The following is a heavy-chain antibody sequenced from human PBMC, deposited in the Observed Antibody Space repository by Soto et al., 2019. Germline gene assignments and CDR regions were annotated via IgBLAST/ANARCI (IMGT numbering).Heavy chain of an antibody. Sequence: VASVKVSCKASGYTFSSYVINWVRQATGQGPEWMGGMNPNSGNTGYAQKFQGRVTMTRNTSISTAYMELSSLRSEDAAVYYCARMAFGHYDIGTSYFYYGMDVWGQGTTVTVSS. CDR2: MNPNSGNT. CDR3: ARMAFGHYDIGTSYFYYGMDV. J-gene: IGHJ6*02. CDR1: GYTFSSYV. V-gene: IGHV1-8*01. D-gene: IGHD3-9*01.